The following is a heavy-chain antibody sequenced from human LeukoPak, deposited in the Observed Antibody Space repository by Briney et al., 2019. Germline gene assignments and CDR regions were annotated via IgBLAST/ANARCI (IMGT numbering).Heavy chain of an antibody. V-gene: IGHV3-23*01. CDR2: IIPSGHTT. CDR3: AKDDRWLQFCC. CDR1: GFTFSSHG. J-gene: IGHJ4*02. Sequence: GGSLRLSCVVSGFTFSSHGMNWARKAPGKGLEWVSGIIPSGHTTYYADSVRGRFTISRDNSKNTVYLQMNSLRAEDTAVYYCAKDDRWLQFCCWGQGTLVTVSA. D-gene: IGHD5-24*01.